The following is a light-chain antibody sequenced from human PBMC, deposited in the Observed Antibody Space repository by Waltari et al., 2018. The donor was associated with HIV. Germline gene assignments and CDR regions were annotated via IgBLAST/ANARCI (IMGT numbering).Light chain of an antibody. CDR3: QSYDKSLPGVA. CDR2: GNK. J-gene: IGLJ2*01. V-gene: IGLV1-40*01. CDR1: SSNTGAGYD. Sequence: QSVTISCTGSSSNTGAGYDVHWYQHLPGTAPKLLIYGNKFRPSGVPDRFSGSKSGTSASLAITGLQTEDEAYYYCQSYDKSLPGVAFGGGTQLTVL.